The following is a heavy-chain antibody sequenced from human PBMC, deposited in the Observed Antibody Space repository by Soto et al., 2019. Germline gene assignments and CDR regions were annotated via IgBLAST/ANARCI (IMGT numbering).Heavy chain of an antibody. CDR3: ARRGRESANWFDP. CDR1: GGTFNSYS. V-gene: IGHV1-69*06. Sequence: QLVQSGADVKKPGSSVKVSCQASGGTFNSYSVDWLRQAPGQGLEWMGGIIPMSGRPNYAQRFQGRVTFSADKSTSTVYMEVSSLTYEDTAVYYCARRGRESANWFDPWGQGTLVTVSS. J-gene: IGHJ5*02. CDR2: IIPMSGRP.